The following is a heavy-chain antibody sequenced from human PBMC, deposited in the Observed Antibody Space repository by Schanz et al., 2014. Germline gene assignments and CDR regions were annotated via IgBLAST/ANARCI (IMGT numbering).Heavy chain of an antibody. J-gene: IGHJ4*02. CDR3: VSQTGSPNY. V-gene: IGHV3-7*01. Sequence: EVQLVESGGGLVQPGGSLRLSCAASGFTFRGYAMSWVRQAPGRGLEWVANIKKDGSEKYYVDSVKGRFTISRDNAKRSLFLQMNSLRVEDTAVYFCVSQTGSPNYWGQGTLVTVSS. CDR1: GFTFRGYA. D-gene: IGHD6-13*01. CDR2: IKKDGSEK.